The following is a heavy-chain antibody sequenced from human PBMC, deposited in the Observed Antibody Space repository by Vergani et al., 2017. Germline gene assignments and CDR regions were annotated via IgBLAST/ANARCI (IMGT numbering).Heavy chain of an antibody. Sequence: QVQLQESGPGLVKPSETLSLTCTVSGYSISSGYYWGWIRQPPGKGLEWMGSIYHSGSTYYNPSLKSRVTISVDTSKNQFSLELSSVTAADTAVYYCARGSTRYGLPDYFDYWGQGTLVTVSS. D-gene: IGHD5-18*01. V-gene: IGHV4-38-2*02. CDR1: GYSISSGYY. J-gene: IGHJ4*02. CDR2: IYHSGST. CDR3: ARGSTRYGLPDYFDY.